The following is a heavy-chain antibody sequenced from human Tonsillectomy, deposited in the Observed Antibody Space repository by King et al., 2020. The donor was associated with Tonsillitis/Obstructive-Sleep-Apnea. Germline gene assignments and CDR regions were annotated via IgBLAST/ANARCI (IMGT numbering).Heavy chain of an antibody. CDR1: GDSISSSLYY. CDR2: IYYSGTT. Sequence: QLQESGPGLVKPSETLSLTCTVSGDSISSSLYYWGWIRQPPGKGLEWIATIYYSGTTYYNPSLTSRVTISVATSQNQFSLNLNSVTAADTAVYYCVRPSSCHSGGDHFSHIDVWGKGTLVP. J-gene: IGHJ6*03. CDR3: VRPSSCHSGGDHFSHIDV. D-gene: IGHD2-15*01. V-gene: IGHV4-39*01.